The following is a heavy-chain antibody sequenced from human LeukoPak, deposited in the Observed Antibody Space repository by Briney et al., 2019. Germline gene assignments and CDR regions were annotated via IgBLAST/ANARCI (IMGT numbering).Heavy chain of an antibody. J-gene: IGHJ6*02. CDR3: ARDFASVVVVPAALNV. CDR1: GFTFNSYS. D-gene: IGHD2-2*01. V-gene: IGHV3-21*01. CDR2: ISSSSSYI. Sequence: GGSLRLSCAASGFTFNSYSMNWVRQAPGKGLEWVSSISSSSSYIYYADSVKGRFTISRDNAKNSLYLQMNSLRAEDTAVYYCARDFASVVVVPAALNVWGQGTTVTVSS.